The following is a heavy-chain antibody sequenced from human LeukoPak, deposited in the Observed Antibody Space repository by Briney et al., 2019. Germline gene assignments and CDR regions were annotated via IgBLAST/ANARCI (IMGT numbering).Heavy chain of an antibody. D-gene: IGHD5-18*01. Sequence: ASVKVSCKASGYTFTSYGISWVRQAPGQGLEWMGWISAYNGNTNYAQKLQGRVTMTTGTSTSTAYMELRSLRSDDTAVYYCARNPGIRLWSAYFDYWGQGTLVTVSS. V-gene: IGHV1-18*01. J-gene: IGHJ4*02. CDR1: GYTFTSYG. CDR2: ISAYNGNT. CDR3: ARNPGIRLWSAYFDY.